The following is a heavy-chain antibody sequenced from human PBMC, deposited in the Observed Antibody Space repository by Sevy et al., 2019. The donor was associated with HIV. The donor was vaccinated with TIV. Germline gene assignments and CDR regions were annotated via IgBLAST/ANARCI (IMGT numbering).Heavy chain of an antibody. CDR1: GFPVSSNY. J-gene: IGHJ4*02. Sequence: GGFLRLSCAASGFPVSSNYMSWVRQAPGKGLEWISVIYSDGSTYHADPVKGRFTISRDNSKNTPYLQMNSLRVEDTHAYYCARGKSGYGYGLDYWGQGTLVTVSS. D-gene: IGHD5-18*01. CDR2: IYSDGST. CDR3: ARGKSGYGYGLDY. V-gene: IGHV3-66*01.